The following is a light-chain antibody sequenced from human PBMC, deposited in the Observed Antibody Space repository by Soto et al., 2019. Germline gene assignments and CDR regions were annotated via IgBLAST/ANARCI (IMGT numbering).Light chain of an antibody. J-gene: IGKJ1*01. CDR1: QSLSSSY. Sequence: EIVLTQAPGTLSLSPGKRATLSCRASQSLSSSYLAWYQQRPGQAPRLLIYGASSRATGIPDRFSGSGSGTEFALTINRLEIVVFPVYYCQQYGLSSWTFVKRTKVGIK. CDR2: GAS. V-gene: IGKV3-20*01. CDR3: QQYGLSSWT.